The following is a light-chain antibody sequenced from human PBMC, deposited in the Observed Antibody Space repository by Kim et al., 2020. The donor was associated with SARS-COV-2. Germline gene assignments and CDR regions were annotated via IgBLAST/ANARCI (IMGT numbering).Light chain of an antibody. CDR3: QQTYSTPRT. CDR2: AAS. J-gene: IGKJ1*01. CDR1: QNSSSY. Sequence: DTQMTQSPSSLSASIGDRVTITCRASQNSSSYLNWYQQKPGKAPKLLIYAASSLQSGVPSRFSGSGSGTDFTLTISRLQPEDFATYYCQQTYSTPRTFGQGTKVDIK. V-gene: IGKV1-39*01.